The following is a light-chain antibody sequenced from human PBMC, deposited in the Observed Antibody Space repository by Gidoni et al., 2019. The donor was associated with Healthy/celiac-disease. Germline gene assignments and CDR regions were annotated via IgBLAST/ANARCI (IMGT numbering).Light chain of an antibody. V-gene: IGKV3-11*01. CDR2: DAS. CDR1: QSVSSY. J-gene: IGKJ4*01. Sequence: IVLTQSPATLSLSPGERATLSCRASQSVSSYLAWYQQKPGQAPRLLIYDASNRATGTPARFSGSGSGTDFTLTISSLEPEDFAVYYCQQRSNWLTFXGXTKVEIK. CDR3: QQRSNWLT.